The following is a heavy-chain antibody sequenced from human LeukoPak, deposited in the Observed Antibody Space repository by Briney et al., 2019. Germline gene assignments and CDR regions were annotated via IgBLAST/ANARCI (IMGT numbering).Heavy chain of an antibody. Sequence: GGSLRLSCAASGFTFDDYAMHWVRQTPGKGLEWVSHISWNSATIEYADSVKGRFTISRDNAKNSLHLQMNSLRAEDTALYYCVKEVGAAVGRSSFDYWGQGTLVTVSS. CDR1: GFTFDDYA. CDR2: ISWNSATI. V-gene: IGHV3-9*01. J-gene: IGHJ4*02. CDR3: VKEVGAAVGRSSFDY. D-gene: IGHD6-13*01.